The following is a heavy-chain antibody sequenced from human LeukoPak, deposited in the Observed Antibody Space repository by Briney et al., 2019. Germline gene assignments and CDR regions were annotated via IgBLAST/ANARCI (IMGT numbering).Heavy chain of an antibody. Sequence: GGSLRLSCAASGFTFSDYYMSWIRQAPGKGLEWVSYISSSGSTIYYADSVKGRFTISRDNAKNSLYLQMNSLRAEDTAVYYCAGPIPGYSGYDSVDYYGMDVWGQGTTVTVSS. CDR1: GFTFSDYY. CDR3: AGPIPGYSGYDSVDYYGMDV. V-gene: IGHV3-11*01. J-gene: IGHJ6*02. CDR2: ISSSGSTI. D-gene: IGHD5-12*01.